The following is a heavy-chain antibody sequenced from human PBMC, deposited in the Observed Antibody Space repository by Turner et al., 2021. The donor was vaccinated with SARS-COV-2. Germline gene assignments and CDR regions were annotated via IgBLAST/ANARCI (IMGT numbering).Heavy chain of an antibody. CDR1: GFSLSSYW. J-gene: IGHJ6*02. CDR3: ARDSGARDYDFWSGYYPTMGMDV. CDR2: VSEDGSSS. Sequence: EVQLAESGGGLVQPGGSLRLSCAASGFSLSSYWMHWVGQAPGKGLVWGSRVSEDGSSSSNAESVKGRFTISRDNAENMVYLQMSSLSAEDTAVYYCARDSGARDYDFWSGYYPTMGMDVWGQGTTVTVSS. V-gene: IGHV3-74*01. D-gene: IGHD3-3*01.